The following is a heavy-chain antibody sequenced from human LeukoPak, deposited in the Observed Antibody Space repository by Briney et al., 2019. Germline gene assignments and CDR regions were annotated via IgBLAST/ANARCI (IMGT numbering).Heavy chain of an antibody. CDR3: AREAGYYYDSSGRTKDDAFDI. V-gene: IGHV4-34*01. CDR2: INHSGST. Sequence: PSETLSLTCAVYGGSFSGYYWSWIRQPPGKGLEWIGEINHSGSTNYNPSLKSRVTISVDTSKNQFSLKLSSVTAADTAVYYCAREAGYYYDSSGRTKDDAFDIWAKGQWSPSLQ. D-gene: IGHD3-22*01. CDR1: GGSFSGYY. J-gene: IGHJ3*02.